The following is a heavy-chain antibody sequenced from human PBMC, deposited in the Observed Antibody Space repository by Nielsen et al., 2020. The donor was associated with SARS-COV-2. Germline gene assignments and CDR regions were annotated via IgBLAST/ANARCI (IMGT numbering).Heavy chain of an antibody. D-gene: IGHD2-21*01. CDR2: INHSGTT. J-gene: IGHJ5*02. CDR1: GGSFSGYY. Sequence: SETLSLTCAVYGGSFSGYYWSWVRQVPGKGLEWIGEINHSGTTKYNPSLQSRVTVSVDTSKNQFSLKVTSVTVADTGVYYCAREDEGDNWFDPWGQGVLVTVSS. V-gene: IGHV4-34*01. CDR3: AREDEGDNWFDP.